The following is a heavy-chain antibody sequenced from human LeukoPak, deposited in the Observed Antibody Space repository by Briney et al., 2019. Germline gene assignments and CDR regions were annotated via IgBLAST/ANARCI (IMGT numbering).Heavy chain of an antibody. Sequence: SVKVSCKASGGTFSSYAISWVRQAPRQGLEWMGGIIPIFGTANYAQKFQGRVTITADESTSTAYMELSSLRSEDTAVYYCARAPIAVAGFFYYYYYMDVWGKGTTVTVSS. V-gene: IGHV1-69*13. CDR3: ARAPIAVAGFFYYYYYMDV. CDR1: GGTFSSYA. CDR2: IIPIFGTA. J-gene: IGHJ6*03. D-gene: IGHD6-19*01.